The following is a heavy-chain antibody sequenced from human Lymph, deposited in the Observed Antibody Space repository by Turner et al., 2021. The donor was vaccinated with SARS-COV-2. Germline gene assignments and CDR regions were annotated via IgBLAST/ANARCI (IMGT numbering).Heavy chain of an antibody. Sequence: QVQLQESGPGLVKPSQTLSLTCTVSGGSISSGDFYWSWIRQPPGKGLEWIGYIYYSGSTYDNPALKSRVTISGDTSKNQFSLKLSSVTAADTAVYYCARVVVLRRAYFDYWGQGTLVTVSS. CDR2: IYYSGST. CDR1: GGSISSGDFY. CDR3: ARVVVLRRAYFDY. J-gene: IGHJ4*02. D-gene: IGHD2-8*01. V-gene: IGHV4-30-4*01.